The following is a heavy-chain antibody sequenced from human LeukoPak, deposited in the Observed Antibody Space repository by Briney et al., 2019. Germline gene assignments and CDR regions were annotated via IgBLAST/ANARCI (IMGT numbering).Heavy chain of an antibody. Sequence: SETLSLTCAVYGGSFSGYYWSWIRQPPGKGLEWIGEINHSGSTNYNPSLKSRVTISVDTSKNQFSLKLSSVTAADTAVCYCGTSRSSYYYYGMDVWGQGTTVTVSS. CDR2: INHSGST. D-gene: IGHD1-1*01. J-gene: IGHJ6*02. CDR1: GGSFSGYY. CDR3: GTSRSSYYYYGMDV. V-gene: IGHV4-34*01.